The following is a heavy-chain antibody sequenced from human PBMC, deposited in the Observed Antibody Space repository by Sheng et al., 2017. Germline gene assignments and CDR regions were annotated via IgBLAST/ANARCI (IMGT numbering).Heavy chain of an antibody. CDR1: GFTFSNYW. Sequence: EVQLVESGGGLVQPGGSLRLSCAASGFTFSNYWMHWVRQAPGKGLVWVSRINSDGSSTSYADSVKGRFTISRDNAKNTLYLQMDSLRVEDTAVYYCAIYYDDGSGYNWGQGTLVTVSS. D-gene: IGHD3-22*01. J-gene: IGHJ4*02. V-gene: IGHV3-74*01. CDR2: INSDGSST. CDR3: AIYYDDGSGYN.